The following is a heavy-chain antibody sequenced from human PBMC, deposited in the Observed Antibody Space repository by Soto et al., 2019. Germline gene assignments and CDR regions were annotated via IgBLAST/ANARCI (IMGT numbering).Heavy chain of an antibody. D-gene: IGHD3-3*01. CDR2: ISGSGGST. CDR1: GFTFRSYA. V-gene: IGHV3-23*01. Sequence: EVQLLESGGGLVQPGGSLRLSCAASGFTFRSYAMSWVRQAPGQGLEWVSAISGSGGSTYYADSVKGRFTISRDNSKNTLYLQMNRLRAEDTDVYYCANPGITIFGVVTEYYFDYWGQGTLVTVSS. J-gene: IGHJ4*02. CDR3: ANPGITIFGVVTEYYFDY.